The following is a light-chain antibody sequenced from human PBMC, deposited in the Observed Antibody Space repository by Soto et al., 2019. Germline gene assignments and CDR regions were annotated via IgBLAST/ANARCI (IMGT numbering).Light chain of an antibody. CDR1: QSVGSF. CDR3: QHRNNWLGT. Sequence: EIVLTQSPATQSLSPGERATLSCRASQSVGSFLAWYQQKSGQAPRLLIYDASNRAPGIPARFSGSGSGTDFTLTISSLEPEDFAVYYCQHRNNWLGTFGPGTKVDIK. V-gene: IGKV3-11*01. J-gene: IGKJ3*01. CDR2: DAS.